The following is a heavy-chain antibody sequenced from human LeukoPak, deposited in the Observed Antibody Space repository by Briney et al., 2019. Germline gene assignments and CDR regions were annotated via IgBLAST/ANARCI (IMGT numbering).Heavy chain of an antibody. CDR2: IKQDGSEK. D-gene: IGHD6-19*01. CDR3: ASSVAGTRYYFDY. V-gene: IGHV3-7*01. Sequence: PGGSLRLSCAASGFTFSSYRMSWVRQAPGKGLEWVANIKQDGSEKYYVDSVKGRFTISRDNAKNSLYLQMNSLRAEGTAVYYCASSVAGTRYYFDYWGQGTLVTVSS. CDR1: GFTFSSYR. J-gene: IGHJ4*02.